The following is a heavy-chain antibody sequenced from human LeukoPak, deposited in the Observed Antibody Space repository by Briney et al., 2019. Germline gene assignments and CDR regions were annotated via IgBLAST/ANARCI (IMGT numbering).Heavy chain of an antibody. V-gene: IGHV3-20*04. CDR1: GFTFDDYF. Sequence: GGSLRLSCAASGFTFDDYFMSWVRRAPGKGLEWASSINWNGGSTGYADSVKGRFTISRDNAKNSLYLQMNSLRAEDTAVYYCAELGITMIGGVWGKGTTVTISS. D-gene: IGHD3-10*02. J-gene: IGHJ6*04. CDR3: AELGITMIGGV. CDR2: INWNGGST.